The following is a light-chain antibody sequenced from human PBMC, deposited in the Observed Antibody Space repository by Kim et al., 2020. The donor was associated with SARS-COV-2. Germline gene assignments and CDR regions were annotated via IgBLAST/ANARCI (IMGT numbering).Light chain of an antibody. CDR2: SKN. Sequence: ALGQTVRITCQGDSLTTYYANWYQQKPRHAPLLVMYSKNIRPSVIPHRFSGSSTRDTASLTITGAQAEDDADYYCSTRDSSGNLVLFGGGTQLTVL. CDR3: STRDSSGNLVL. CDR1: SLTTYY. J-gene: IGLJ2*01. V-gene: IGLV3-19*01.